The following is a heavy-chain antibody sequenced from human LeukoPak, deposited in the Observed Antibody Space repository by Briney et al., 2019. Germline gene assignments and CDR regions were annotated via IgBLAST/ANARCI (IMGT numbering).Heavy chain of an antibody. CDR3: ARDRVDWLNGHHYYYGMDV. Sequence: GRSLRLSCAASGFTFSSYGMHWVRQAPGKGLEWVAVIWYDGSNKYYADSVKGRFTISRDNSKNTLYLQMNSLRAEDTAVYYCARDRVDWLNGHHYYYGMDVWGKGTTVTVSS. CDR2: IWYDGSNK. CDR1: GFTFSSYG. J-gene: IGHJ6*04. V-gene: IGHV3-33*01. D-gene: IGHD3-9*01.